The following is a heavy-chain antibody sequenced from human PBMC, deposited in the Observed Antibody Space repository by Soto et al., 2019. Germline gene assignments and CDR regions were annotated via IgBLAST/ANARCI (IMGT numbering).Heavy chain of an antibody. D-gene: IGHD3-16*01. J-gene: IGHJ4*02. CDR2: ISSDGTT. CDR1: GFTFSSYW. Sequence: GGSLRLSCAASGFTFSSYWMHWVRQAPGKGLVWVSRISSDGTTTYADSVKGRFTISRDSAKNTLYLQMNSLRAEDTAVYYCARGWGNSYTYTFGYWGQGTLVTVSS. CDR3: ARGWGNSYTYTFGY. V-gene: IGHV3-74*01.